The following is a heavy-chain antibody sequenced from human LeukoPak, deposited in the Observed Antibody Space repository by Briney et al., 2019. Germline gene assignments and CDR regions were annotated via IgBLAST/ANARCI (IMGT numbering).Heavy chain of an antibody. CDR3: AREGDYYGSGSYFNVWFDP. J-gene: IGHJ5*02. CDR2: IIPIFGTA. V-gene: IGHV1-69*13. CDR1: GGTFSSYA. Sequence: SVKVSCKASGGTFSSYAISWVRQAPGQGIEWMGGIIPIFGTANYAQKFQGRVTITADESTSTAYMELSSLRSEDTAVYYCAREGDYYGSGSYFNVWFDPWGQGTLVTVSS. D-gene: IGHD3-10*01.